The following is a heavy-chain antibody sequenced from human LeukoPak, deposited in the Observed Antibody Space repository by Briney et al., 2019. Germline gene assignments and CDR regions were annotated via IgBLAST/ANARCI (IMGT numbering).Heavy chain of an antibody. Sequence: GASVTVSCTASGGTFSSYAISWVRQAPGQGLEWMGGIIPIFGTANYAQKFQGRVTITADESTSTAYMELSSLRSEDTAVYYCAREARLLWFGESTYYLDYWGQGTLVTVSS. CDR2: IIPIFGTA. V-gene: IGHV1-69*13. CDR1: GGTFSSYA. CDR3: AREARLLWFGESTYYLDY. J-gene: IGHJ4*02. D-gene: IGHD3-10*01.